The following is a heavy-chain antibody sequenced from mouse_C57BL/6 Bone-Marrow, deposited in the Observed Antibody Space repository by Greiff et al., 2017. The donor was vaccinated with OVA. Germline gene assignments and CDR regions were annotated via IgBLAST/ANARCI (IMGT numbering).Heavy chain of an antibody. J-gene: IGHJ2*01. V-gene: IGHV1-76*01. CDR1: GYTFTDYY. Sequence: QVQLQQSGAELVRPGASVKLSCKASGYTFTDYYISWVKQRPGQGLEWIARIYPGSGNIYYNEKFKGKATLTAEKSSSTAYLQLSSLTSDDSAVYFGAISARLRYYFAYWGQGTTLTVSS. D-gene: IGHD2-2*01. CDR2: IYPGSGNI. CDR3: AISARLRYYFAY.